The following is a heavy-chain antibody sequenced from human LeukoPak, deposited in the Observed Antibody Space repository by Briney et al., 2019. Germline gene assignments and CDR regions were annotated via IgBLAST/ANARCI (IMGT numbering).Heavy chain of an antibody. J-gene: IGHJ4*02. CDR2: ISYDGSNK. CDR1: GFTFSDYY. Sequence: GGSLRLSCAASGFTFSDYYMSWIRQAPGKGLEWVAVISYDGSNKYYADSVKGRFTISRDNSKNTLYLQMNSLRAEDTAVYYCAKDPRWGSSGYQPYYFDYWGQGTLVTVSS. D-gene: IGHD5-12*01. V-gene: IGHV3-30*18. CDR3: AKDPRWGSSGYQPYYFDY.